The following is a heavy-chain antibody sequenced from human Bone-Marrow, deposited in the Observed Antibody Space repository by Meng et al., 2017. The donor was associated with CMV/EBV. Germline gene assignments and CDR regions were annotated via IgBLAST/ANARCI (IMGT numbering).Heavy chain of an antibody. Sequence: GESLKISCAASGFTFSSYGIHWVRQAPGKGLEWVAFIRYDGSNKYYADSVKGRFTISRDNSKNTLYLQMNSLRAEDTAVYYCAKDHIANWGSYWNGMDVWGQGTTVTVSS. CDR1: GFTFSSYG. V-gene: IGHV3-30*02. D-gene: IGHD7-27*01. CDR3: AKDHIANWGSYWNGMDV. J-gene: IGHJ6*02. CDR2: IRYDGSNK.